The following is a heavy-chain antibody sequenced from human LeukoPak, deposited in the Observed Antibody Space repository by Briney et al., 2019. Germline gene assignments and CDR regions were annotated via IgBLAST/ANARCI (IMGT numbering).Heavy chain of an antibody. Sequence: SETLSLTCTVSGGSISSSSYYWGWIRQPPGKGLEWIGSIYYSGSTYYNPSLKSRVTISVDTSKNQFSLKLSSVTAADTAVYYCARNQWLVRGDYFDYWGQGTLVTVSS. D-gene: IGHD6-19*01. CDR1: GGSISSSSYY. V-gene: IGHV4-39*01. CDR3: ARNQWLVRGDYFDY. J-gene: IGHJ4*02. CDR2: IYYSGST.